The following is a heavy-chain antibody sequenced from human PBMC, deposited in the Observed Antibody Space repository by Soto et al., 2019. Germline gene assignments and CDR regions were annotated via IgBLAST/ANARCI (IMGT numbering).Heavy chain of an antibody. Sequence: SETLPLTCSVSGGIISSGPYSWGRIRQPPGKGLEWVGTFHNSGRTYYSTSLESRVTISVDTSKNQFSLKVSSVTAADTAVFYCARLAGYCSGTSCYGYYGMDVWGQGTTVTVS. CDR3: ARLAGYCSGTSCYGYYGMDV. D-gene: IGHD2-2*01. CDR2: FHNSGRT. V-gene: IGHV4-39*01. J-gene: IGHJ6*02. CDR1: GGIISSGPYS.